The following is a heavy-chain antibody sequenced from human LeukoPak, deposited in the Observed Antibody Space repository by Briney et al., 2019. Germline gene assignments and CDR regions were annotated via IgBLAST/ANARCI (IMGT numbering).Heavy chain of an antibody. CDR2: ISSSSSTI. CDR1: GFTFSSYS. Sequence: GGSLRLSCAASGFTFSSYSMNWVRQAPGKGLEWVSYISSSSSTIYYADSVKGRFTISRDNAKNSLYLQMNSLRAEDTAVYYCARVRGMATSRGFDYWGQGTLVTVSS. D-gene: IGHD5-24*01. J-gene: IGHJ4*02. V-gene: IGHV3-48*04. CDR3: ARVRGMATSRGFDY.